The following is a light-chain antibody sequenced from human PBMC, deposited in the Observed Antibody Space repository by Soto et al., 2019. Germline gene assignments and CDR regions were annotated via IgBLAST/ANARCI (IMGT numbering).Light chain of an antibody. CDR1: SSNIGSNI. CDR2: GDN. J-gene: IGLJ7*01. Sequence: QSVLTQPPSASGTPGQRVTISCSGSSSNIGSNIVNWYQQLPGTAPKLLIYGDNQRPSGVPDRFSGSKSGTSASLAIRGLQFEDEADYYCAAWDDSLNGAVFGGGTQLTVL. V-gene: IGLV1-44*01. CDR3: AAWDDSLNGAV.